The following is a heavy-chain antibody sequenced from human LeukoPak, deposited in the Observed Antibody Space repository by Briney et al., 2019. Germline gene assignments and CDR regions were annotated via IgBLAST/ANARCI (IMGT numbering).Heavy chain of an antibody. D-gene: IGHD3-3*01. CDR3: ARVPNRRITIFGVAIKAPPGDF. CDR2: IKQDGSEK. CDR1: GFTFSSYW. Sequence: GGSLRLSCAASGFTFSSYWMSWVRQAPEKGLEWVANIKQDGSEKYYVDSVKGRFTISRDNAKNSMYLQMNSLRAEDTAVYYCARVPNRRITIFGVAIKAPPGDFLGEGTLVSDSS. J-gene: IGHJ4*02. V-gene: IGHV3-7*01.